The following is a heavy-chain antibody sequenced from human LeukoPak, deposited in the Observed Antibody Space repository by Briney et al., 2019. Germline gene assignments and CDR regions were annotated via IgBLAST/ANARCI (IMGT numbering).Heavy chain of an antibody. CDR3: AREWESRGGDRFDP. D-gene: IGHD1-26*01. Sequence: GGSLRLSCAASGFTFSSYSMNWVRQAPGKGLEWVSSISSSSSYIYYADSVKGRFTISRDNAKNSLYLQMNSLRAEDTAVYYCAREWESRGGDRFDPWGQGTLVTVSS. CDR2: ISSSSSYI. V-gene: IGHV3-21*01. CDR1: GFTFSSYS. J-gene: IGHJ5*02.